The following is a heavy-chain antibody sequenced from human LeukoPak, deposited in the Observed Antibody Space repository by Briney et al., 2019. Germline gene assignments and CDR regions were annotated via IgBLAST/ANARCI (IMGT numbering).Heavy chain of an antibody. V-gene: IGHV4-34*01. CDR3: ARGGYDFWSGYYMPDYYYMDV. D-gene: IGHD3-3*01. J-gene: IGHJ6*03. CDR2: INHSGST. Sequence: PSETLSLTCAVYGGSFSGYYWSWIRQPPGKGLEWIGEINHSGSTNYNPSLKSRVTISVDTSKNQFSLKLSSVTAADTAVYYCARGGYDFWSGYYMPDYYYMDVWGKGTTVTVSS. CDR1: GGSFSGYY.